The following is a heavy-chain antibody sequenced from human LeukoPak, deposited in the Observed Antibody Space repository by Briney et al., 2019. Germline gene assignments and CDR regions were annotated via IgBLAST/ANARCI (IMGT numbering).Heavy chain of an antibody. Sequence: ASVKVSCKASGYTFTSYYMHWVRQAPGQGLEWMGIINPSGGSTSYAQKFQGRVTMTRDTSTSTAYMELSSLRSEDTAVYYCARGPCSSTSCSQEVYYYYGMDVWGQGTTVTVSS. D-gene: IGHD2-2*01. J-gene: IGHJ6*02. CDR3: ARGPCSSTSCSQEVYYYYGMDV. CDR2: INPSGGST. CDR1: GYTFTSYY. V-gene: IGHV1-46*01.